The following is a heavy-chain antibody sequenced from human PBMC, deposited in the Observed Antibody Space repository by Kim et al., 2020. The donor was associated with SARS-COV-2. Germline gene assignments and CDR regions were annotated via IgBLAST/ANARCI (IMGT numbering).Heavy chain of an antibody. D-gene: IGHD1-26*01. CDR3: AKSLYGGLDY. CDR2: IGGSGASP. V-gene: IGHV3-23*01. J-gene: IGHJ4*02. Sequence: GGSLRLPCTASGFTFSTYAMSWVRQAPGKGLEWVSGIGGSGASPSHADSVKGRFTISRDNSKNMLYLQMNSLRAEDTAIYYCAKSLYGGLDYWGQGTLVTVSS. CDR1: GFTFSTYA.